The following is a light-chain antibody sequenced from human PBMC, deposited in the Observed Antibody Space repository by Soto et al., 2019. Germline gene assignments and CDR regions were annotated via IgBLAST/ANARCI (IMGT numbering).Light chain of an antibody. CDR1: QNIFNY. J-gene: IGKJ4*01. Sequence: DVQLTQSPSTLPASVGDRVAITCQATQNIFNYLNWFQQRPGKAPQLLISDASHLEPGVPSRFSGQRSGTDFTLIINPLQPEDFATYFCQQYEDLPLTFGGGTRVEV. V-gene: IGKV1-33*01. CDR2: DAS. CDR3: QQYEDLPLT.